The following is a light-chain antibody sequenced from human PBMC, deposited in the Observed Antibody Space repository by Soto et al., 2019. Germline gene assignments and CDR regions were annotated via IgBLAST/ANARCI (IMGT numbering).Light chain of an antibody. CDR2: DAS. CDR3: QQYGSLPYT. J-gene: IGKJ2*01. Sequence: EIVLTQSPATLSLSPGARATLSCRASQSVSSYLAWYQQKHGQAPSLLIYDASNRATGIPARFSGIGSGTDLTITISRLEPEDCEVYHGQQYGSLPYTFGQGTKVDI. CDR1: QSVSSY. V-gene: IGKV3-11*01.